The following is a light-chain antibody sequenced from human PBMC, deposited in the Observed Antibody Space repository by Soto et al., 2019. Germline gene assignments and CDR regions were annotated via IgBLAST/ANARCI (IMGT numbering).Light chain of an antibody. V-gene: IGLV3-9*01. Sequence: SYELTQPLSVSVALGQTARITCGGNNIGSKNVHWYQQKPGQAPVLVIYRDSNRPSGIPERFSGSNSGNTATLTISRAQAGDEADYYCQVWDSSTGGFGGGTKLTVL. CDR3: QVWDSSTGG. CDR2: RDS. CDR1: NIGSKN. J-gene: IGLJ3*02.